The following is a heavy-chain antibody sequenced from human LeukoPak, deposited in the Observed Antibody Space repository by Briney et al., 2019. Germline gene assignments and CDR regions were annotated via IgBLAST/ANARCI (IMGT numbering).Heavy chain of an antibody. CDR2: IYYSGST. V-gene: IGHV4-39*01. CDR1: GGSISSSSYY. J-gene: IGHJ4*02. Sequence: SETLSLTCTVSGGSISSSSYYWGWIRQPPGKGLEWIGSIYYSGSTYYNPSLKSRVTISVDTSKNQFSLKLSSVTAADTAVYYCAKCSGGGSGKYSDFWGQGTLVTVSS. CDR3: AKCSGGGSGKYSDF. D-gene: IGHD2-15*01.